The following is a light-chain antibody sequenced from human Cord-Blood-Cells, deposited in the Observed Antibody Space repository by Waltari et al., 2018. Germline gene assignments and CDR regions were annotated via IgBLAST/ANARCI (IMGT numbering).Light chain of an antibody. CDR2: AAS. J-gene: IGKJ4*01. CDR3: QQSYSTPRT. CDR1: QSISSY. V-gene: IGKV1-39*01. Sequence: DIQMTQSPSYLSASVGDRVTITCRASQSISSYLNWYQQKPGKAPKLLIYAASSLQSGVPSRFSGSVSGTDFTLTISSLQTEDVAAYYCQQSYSTPRTFGGGTKVEIK.